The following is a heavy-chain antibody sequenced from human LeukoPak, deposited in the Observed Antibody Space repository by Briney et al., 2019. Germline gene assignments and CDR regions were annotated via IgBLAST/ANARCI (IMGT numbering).Heavy chain of an antibody. CDR3: AKDEVVQYFDY. CDR2: IGVTGDT. Sequence: GGSLRLSCAASGFTFSKDDFHWVRQAPGKGLEWVAAIGVTGDTYYADSVKGRFTISRDNSKNTLYLQMNSLRAEDTAVYYCAKDEVVQYFDYWGQGTLVTVSS. D-gene: IGHD2-15*01. V-gene: IGHV3-13*01. CDR1: GFTFSKDD. J-gene: IGHJ4*02.